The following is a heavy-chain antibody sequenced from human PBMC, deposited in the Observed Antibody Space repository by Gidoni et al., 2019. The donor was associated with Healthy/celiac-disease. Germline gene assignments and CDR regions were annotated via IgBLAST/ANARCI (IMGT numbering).Heavy chain of an antibody. V-gene: IGHV1-69*01. Sequence: QVQLVQSGAVVHNPASSVKVSCKASGGTFRSYAISWVRQAPGQGLEWMGGIIPIFGTANYAQKFQGRVTIAADESTSTAYMELSSLRSEDTAVYYCARAGGQLWFVLYYWGQGTLVTVSS. D-gene: IGHD5-18*01. CDR2: IIPIFGTA. CDR1: GGTFRSYA. CDR3: ARAGGQLWFVLYY. J-gene: IGHJ4*02.